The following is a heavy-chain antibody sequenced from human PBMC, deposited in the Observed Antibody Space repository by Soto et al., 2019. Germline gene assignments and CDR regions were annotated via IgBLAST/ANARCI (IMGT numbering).Heavy chain of an antibody. Sequence: QVQLVQSGAEVKKPGSSVKVSCKASGGTFSNYALISWVRQAPGQGLEWMGGIIPIDATVNYAQKFQGRITIPADESTTTAYMDLGTLRSEDTAVYYCARDLRGLGYTDGDVWGQGTTVTVSS. V-gene: IGHV1-69*12. CDR3: ARDLRGLGYTDGDV. D-gene: IGHD5-12*01. CDR1: GGTFSNYA. CDR2: IIPIDATV. J-gene: IGHJ6*01.